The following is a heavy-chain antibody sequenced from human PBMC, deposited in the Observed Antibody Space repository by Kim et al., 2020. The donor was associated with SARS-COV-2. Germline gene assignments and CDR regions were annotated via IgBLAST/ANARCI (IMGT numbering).Heavy chain of an antibody. Sequence: GGSLRLSCAASGFTFSSYGMHWVRQAPGKGLEWVAVIWYDGSNKYYADSVKGRFTISRDNSKNTLYLQMNSLRAEDTAVYYCAKEGGNDYFDYWGQGTLVTVSS. V-gene: IGHV3-33*06. CDR2: IWYDGSNK. J-gene: IGHJ4*02. CDR1: GFTFSSYG. D-gene: IGHD5-12*01. CDR3: AKEGGNDYFDY.